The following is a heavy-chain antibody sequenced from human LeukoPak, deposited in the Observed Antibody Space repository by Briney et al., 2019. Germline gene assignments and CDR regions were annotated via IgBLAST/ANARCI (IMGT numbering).Heavy chain of an antibody. J-gene: IGHJ6*02. CDR2: ISPHNGNA. Sequence: ASVKVSCKASGYNFFTYGITWVRQAPGQGLEWMGWISPHNGNANYAQKFQDRVIMTTDTSTNTAFMEVRSLRSDDTAMYYCARDPGFGELTVYYYYYGMDVWGQGTTVTVSS. CDR3: ARDPGFGELTVYYYYYGMDV. V-gene: IGHV1-18*01. CDR1: GYNFFTYG. D-gene: IGHD3-10*01.